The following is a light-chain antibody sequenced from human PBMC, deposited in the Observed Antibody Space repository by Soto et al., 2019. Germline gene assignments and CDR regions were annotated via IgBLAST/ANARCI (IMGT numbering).Light chain of an antibody. V-gene: IGKV3-20*01. CDR2: GAS. J-gene: IGKJ1*01. CDR3: QQYGTSPGT. Sequence: EILLTHSPGTLSLSPGERSTLSGRASQSVSSSYLAWYQQKPGQAPRLLIYGASTRATGIPDRFSGSGSGTDFTLIISRLEPEDFAVYYCQQYGTSPGTFGQGTKVDIK. CDR1: QSVSSSY.